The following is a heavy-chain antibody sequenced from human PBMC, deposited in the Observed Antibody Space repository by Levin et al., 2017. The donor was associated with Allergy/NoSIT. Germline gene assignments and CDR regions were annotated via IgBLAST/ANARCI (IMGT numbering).Heavy chain of an antibody. CDR1: GGSISGGGYH. CDR3: AREDGSTFDF. D-gene: IGHD2-2*03. J-gene: IGHJ4*02. V-gene: IGHV4-31*03. CDR2: IYYSGST. Sequence: LRLSCTVSGGSISGGGYHWTWIRQHPEKGLEWIGYIYYSGSTFYNPSLKSRLMISGDTSKNQFSLNVSSVTAADTAVYYCAREDGSTFDFWGQGALVTVAS.